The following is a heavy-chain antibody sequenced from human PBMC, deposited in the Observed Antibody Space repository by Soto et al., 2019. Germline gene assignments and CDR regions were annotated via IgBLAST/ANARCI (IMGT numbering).Heavy chain of an antibody. CDR1: GYIFTSYY. J-gene: IGHJ5*02. Sequence: ASVKVSCKASGYIFTSYYLHWVRQAPGQGLEWMGWINPFDGSRMFAQKFQGRVTITADESTSTAYMELSSLRSEDTAVYYCARTSGSYSAPWGQGTLVTVSS. D-gene: IGHD3-10*01. V-gene: IGHV1-46*01. CDR2: INPFDGSR. CDR3: ARTSGSYSAP.